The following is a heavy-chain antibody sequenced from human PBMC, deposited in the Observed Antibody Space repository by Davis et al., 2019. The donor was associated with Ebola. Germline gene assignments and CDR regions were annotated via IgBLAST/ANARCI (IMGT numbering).Heavy chain of an antibody. D-gene: IGHD3-10*01. CDR3: ARVPSYFGSGKYYFDY. Sequence: ASVKVSCKASGYTFFGYGISWIRQAPGQGLEWMGRINAYGDTVYSQKFQGRVTMTTDTSTSTAYMELRSLRSDDTAVYYCARVPSYFGSGKYYFDYWGQGTLVTVSS. V-gene: IGHV1-18*01. CDR2: INAYGDT. CDR1: GYTFFGYG. J-gene: IGHJ4*02.